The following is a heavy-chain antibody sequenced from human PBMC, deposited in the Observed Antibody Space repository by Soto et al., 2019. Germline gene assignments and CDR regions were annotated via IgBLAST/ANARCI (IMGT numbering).Heavy chain of an antibody. CDR3: ARGPGIWTSFDI. V-gene: IGHV1-69*01. D-gene: IGHD3-3*01. Sequence: QVQLIQSGAELKRPGSSVKVSCKASGDTFSSYSITWLRQAPGQRLEWMGGIIPIFAKPTYAQKFQGRVAITADDSTITVYMELTSLTSEDTAVYYCARGPGIWTSFDIWGQGTPLYVSS. J-gene: IGHJ3*02. CDR1: GDTFSSYS. CDR2: IIPIFAKP.